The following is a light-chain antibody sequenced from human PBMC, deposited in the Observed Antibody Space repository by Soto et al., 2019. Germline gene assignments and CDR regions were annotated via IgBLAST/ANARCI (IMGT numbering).Light chain of an antibody. J-gene: IGKJ2*01. CDR3: QQSYSTPYT. V-gene: IGKV1-39*01. CDR2: GAY. CDR1: QSISNY. Sequence: DIEMTHSPPTLSASVGARVTITCRATQSISNYLAWYQQKPGKAPRLLIYGAYSLETGVPSRFSGSGSGTDFTLTIASLQPEDFGTYYCQQSYSTPYTVGQGTKVVIK.